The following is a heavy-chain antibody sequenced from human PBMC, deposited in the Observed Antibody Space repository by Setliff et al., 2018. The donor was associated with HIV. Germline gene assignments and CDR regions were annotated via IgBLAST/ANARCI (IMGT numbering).Heavy chain of an antibody. Sequence: ASVKVSCKAFGHTFSNSDIHWVRRATGQGLEWMGWMNPNTGVAGYAQKLQGRLTVTTDTSTSTAYMELRSLRSDDTAVYYCARATSGTIHDFWGQGTLVTVSS. CDR3: ARATSGTIHDF. CDR1: GHTFSNSD. V-gene: IGHV1-8*01. CDR2: MNPNTGVA. D-gene: IGHD3-10*01. J-gene: IGHJ4*02.